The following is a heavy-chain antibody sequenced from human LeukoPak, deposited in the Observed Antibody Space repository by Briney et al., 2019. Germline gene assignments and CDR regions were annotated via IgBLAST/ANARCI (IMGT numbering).Heavy chain of an antibody. CDR2: INWSSNTI. V-gene: IGHV3-9*03. CDR1: GFKFDDYA. CDR3: VRDGHSYLEGWLDP. Sequence: AGGSLRLSCAASGFKFDDYAMHWVRQVPGKGLEWVSGINWSSNTIGYADSVKGRFTISRDNAKNSLYLQMNSVKTEDMAFYYCVRDGHSYLEGWLDPWGQGTLVTVSS. D-gene: IGHD5-18*01. J-gene: IGHJ5*02.